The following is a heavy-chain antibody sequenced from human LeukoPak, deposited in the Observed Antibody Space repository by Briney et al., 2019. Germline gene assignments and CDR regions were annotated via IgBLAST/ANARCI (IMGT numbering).Heavy chain of an antibody. CDR2: IIPIFGTA. V-gene: IGHV1-69*13. CDR3: AREEEVPAAPDIS. D-gene: IGHD2-2*01. Sequence: SVKVSCKASGGTLSSYAISWVRQAPGQGLEWMGGIIPIFGTANYAQKFQGRVTITADESTSTAYMELSSLRSEDTAVYYCAREEEVPAAPDISWGQGTLVTVSS. CDR1: GGTLSSYA. J-gene: IGHJ5*02.